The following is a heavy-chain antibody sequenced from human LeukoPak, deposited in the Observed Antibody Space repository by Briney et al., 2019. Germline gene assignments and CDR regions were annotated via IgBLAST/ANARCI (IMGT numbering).Heavy chain of an antibody. D-gene: IGHD6-13*01. Sequence: SETLSLTCTVSGYSISSGYYWGWIRQPPGKGLEWIGSIYYSGSTYYNPSLKSRVTISVDTSKNQFSLKLSSVTAADTAVYYCASGGSSWYVYYYYMDVWGKGTTVTVSS. CDR2: IYYSGST. CDR3: ASGGSSWYVYYYYMDV. V-gene: IGHV4-38-2*02. CDR1: GYSISSGYY. J-gene: IGHJ6*03.